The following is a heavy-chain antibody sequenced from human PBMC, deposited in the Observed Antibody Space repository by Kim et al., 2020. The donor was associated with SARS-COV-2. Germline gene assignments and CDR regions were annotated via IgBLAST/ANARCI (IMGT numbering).Heavy chain of an antibody. CDR2: ISYEGSNK. Sequence: GGSLRLSCAASGFTFSSYGMHWVRQAPGKGLEWVAVISYEGSNKYYADSVKGRFTISRDNSKSTLYLQMDSLRAEDAAVYFCAKDEEPTLYYYYYGMDVWGQGTTVTVSS. CDR3: AKDEEPTLYYYYYGMDV. D-gene: IGHD1-1*01. CDR1: GFTFSSYG. V-gene: IGHV3-30*18. J-gene: IGHJ6*02.